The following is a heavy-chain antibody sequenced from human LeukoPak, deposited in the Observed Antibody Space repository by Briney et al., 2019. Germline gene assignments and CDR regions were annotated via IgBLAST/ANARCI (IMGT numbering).Heavy chain of an antibody. CDR1: GYTFTSYG. J-gene: IGHJ6*02. D-gene: IGHD4-23*01. Sequence: ASVKVSCKASGYTFTSYGINWVRQATGQGLEWMGWMDPNSGNTGYAQKFQGRVTMTRNTSISTAYMELSSLRSEDTAVYYCARMVRYYYYYGMDVWGQGTTVTVSS. V-gene: IGHV1-8*02. CDR3: ARMVRYYYYYGMDV. CDR2: MDPNSGNT.